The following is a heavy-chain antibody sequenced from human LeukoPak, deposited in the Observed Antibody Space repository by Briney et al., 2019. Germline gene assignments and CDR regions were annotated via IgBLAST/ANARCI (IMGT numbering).Heavy chain of an antibody. CDR1: GFTFSSYA. V-gene: IGHV3-64*01. J-gene: IGHJ6*03. CDR2: ISSNGGST. D-gene: IGHD3-3*01. CDR3: ARGGPGYDFWSAAEGTNYMDV. Sequence: GGSLRLSCAASGFTFSSYAMHWVRQAPGQGLEYVSAISSNGGSTYYANSVKGRFTISRDNSKNTLYLQMGSLRAEDMAVYYCARGGPGYDFWSAAEGTNYMDVWGKGTTVTVSS.